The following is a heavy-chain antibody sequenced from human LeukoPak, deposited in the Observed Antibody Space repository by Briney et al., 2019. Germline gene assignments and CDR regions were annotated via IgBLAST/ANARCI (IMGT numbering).Heavy chain of an antibody. CDR2: MNPNSGNT. CDR1: VYTFTSYD. J-gene: IGHJ4*02. CDR3: ARDYSSSNDY. V-gene: IGHV1-8*01. D-gene: IGHD6-13*01. Sequence: ASVKVSCKACVYTFTSYDINWVRQATGQGLEWMGWMNPNSGNTGYAQKFQSRVTMTRNTSITTAYMELSSLRSEDTAVYYCARDYSSSNDYWGQGTLVTVSS.